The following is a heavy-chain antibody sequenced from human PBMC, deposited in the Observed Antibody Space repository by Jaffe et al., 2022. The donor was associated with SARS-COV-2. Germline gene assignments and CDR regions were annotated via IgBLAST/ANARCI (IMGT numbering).Heavy chain of an antibody. CDR1: GGSISGGSYF. CDR2: IFYGGGI. D-gene: IGHD4-17*01. Sequence: QVHLQESGPGLVKPSQTLSLTCTVSGGSISGGSYFWSWIRQHPEKGLEWIGYIFYGGGIYYNPSLKSRATISADTSKYQFSLKLSSVTAADTAVYYCAVGSTETTGVWFGPWGQGTQVTVSS. V-gene: IGHV4-31*03. J-gene: IGHJ5*02. CDR3: AVGSTETTGVWFGP.